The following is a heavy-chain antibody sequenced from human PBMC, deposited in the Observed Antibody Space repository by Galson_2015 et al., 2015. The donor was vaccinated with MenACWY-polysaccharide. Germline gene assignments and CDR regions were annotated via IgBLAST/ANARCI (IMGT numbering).Heavy chain of an antibody. CDR2: IYCTGTT. CDR1: GGSISSCR. J-gene: IGHJ5*02. V-gene: IGHV4-59*01. Sequence: SEPLSLTCPVAGGSISSCRWTWIRQHPGKGREWIGYIYCTGTTKYNPSLTSRVTISVDTSKKYFSLRLSSVTAADTALYSCACLMAGSPFGWFAPWGQGTLVTVSS. CDR3: ACLMAGSPFGWFAP. D-gene: IGHD6-19*01.